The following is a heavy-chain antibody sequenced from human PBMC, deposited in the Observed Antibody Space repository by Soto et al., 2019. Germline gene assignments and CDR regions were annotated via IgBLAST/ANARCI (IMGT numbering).Heavy chain of an antibody. D-gene: IGHD3-22*01. CDR2: IFHSGNT. CDR1: GGSSRGGDD. Sequence: SVTQCHSCGVDGGSSRGGDDWGWIQQTPGKGLEWIGSIFHSGNTHYNPSLRSRVIISIDTSKNLFSMTVKSVTAADTALYYCAREYSSSAGYFDHWGQGIKVPVSS. J-gene: IGHJ4*02. CDR3: AREYSSSAGYFDH. V-gene: IGHV4-38-2*02.